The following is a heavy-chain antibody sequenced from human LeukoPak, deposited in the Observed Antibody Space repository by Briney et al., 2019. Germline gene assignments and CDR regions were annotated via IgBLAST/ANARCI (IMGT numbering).Heavy chain of an antibody. V-gene: IGHV3-53*01. Sequence: PGGSLRLSCAASGLTFSTNYMNWVRQAPGKGLEWVSVVYSGGSTYYADSVKGRFTISRDNSKNTLYLQMSGLRAEDTAVYYCARGGHSSGWYRDCGQGTLVAVSS. CDR3: ARGGHSSGWYRD. J-gene: IGHJ4*02. CDR1: GLTFSTNY. D-gene: IGHD6-19*01. CDR2: VYSGGST.